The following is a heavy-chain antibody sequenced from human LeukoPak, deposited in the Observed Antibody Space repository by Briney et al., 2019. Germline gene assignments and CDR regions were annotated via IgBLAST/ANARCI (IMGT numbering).Heavy chain of an antibody. CDR2: IYHSGST. CDR1: GYSISSGYY. J-gene: IGHJ4*02. Sequence: SETLSLTCTVSGYSISSGYYWGWIRQPPGKGLEWIGSIYHSGSTYYNPSLKSRVTISVDTSKNQFSLKLSSVTAADTAVYYCARGKQWLPTSLGYWGQGTLVTVSS. V-gene: IGHV4-38-2*02. CDR3: ARGKQWLPTSLGY. D-gene: IGHD6-19*01.